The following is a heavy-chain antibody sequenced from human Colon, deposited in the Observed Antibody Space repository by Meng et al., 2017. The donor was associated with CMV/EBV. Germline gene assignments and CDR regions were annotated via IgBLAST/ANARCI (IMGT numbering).Heavy chain of an antibody. CDR2: ITASGGST. V-gene: IGHV3-23*01. CDR3: AKVTRATIFAQPFDY. CDR1: GFTFDDYA. J-gene: IGHJ4*02. D-gene: IGHD5-24*01. Sequence: GGSLRLSCAASGFTFDDYAMHWVRQAPGKGLEWVSAITASGGSTYFADSVKGRFNISRDNSKNTVYLHLSSLRAEDTAIYYCAKVTRATIFAQPFDYWGQGTPVTVSS.